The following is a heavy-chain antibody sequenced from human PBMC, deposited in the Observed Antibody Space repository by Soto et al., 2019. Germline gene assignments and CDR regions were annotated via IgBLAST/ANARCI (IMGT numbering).Heavy chain of an antibody. D-gene: IGHD2-2*01. CDR1: GFSFTSYA. J-gene: IGHJ4*02. Sequence: EVQLLESGGGLVQPGGSLRLSCAASGFSFTSYAMSWVRQAPGKGLQWVSVISGRGGSTYYADSVEGRFTISGDYSKNTLYLHMNCLRAEDTAVYYCAKALAPARYYFVYWGQGTLVTVSS. CDR2: ISGRGGST. V-gene: IGHV3-23*01. CDR3: AKALAPARYYFVY.